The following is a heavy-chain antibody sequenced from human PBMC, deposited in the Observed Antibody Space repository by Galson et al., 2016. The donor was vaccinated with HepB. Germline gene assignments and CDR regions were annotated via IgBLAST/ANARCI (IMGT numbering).Heavy chain of an antibody. D-gene: IGHD3-3*01. Sequence: TLSLTCTVSGGSISSGAYYWSWIRQHTGKGLEWIGYIYYSGSTYYNPSLKSRVTISVDTSKNQFSLKLTSVTAADTAVYYCARDRLGDFWSGYSPLGAFDIWGQGTMVTVSS. CDR2: IYYSGST. V-gene: IGHV4-31*03. J-gene: IGHJ3*02. CDR1: GGSISSGAYY. CDR3: ARDRLGDFWSGYSPLGAFDI.